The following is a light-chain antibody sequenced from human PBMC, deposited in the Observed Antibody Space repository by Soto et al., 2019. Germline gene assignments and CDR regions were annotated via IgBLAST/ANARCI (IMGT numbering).Light chain of an antibody. CDR2: KAS. V-gene: IGKV1-5*03. CDR3: QQYYSYLYT. Sequence: DIQMTQSPSTLSASVGDRVTITCRASQSISNWLAWYQQKPGKAPKLLIYKASSLESGVPSRFSGSGSGTEFTLTISSLQPDDFATYYCQQYYSYLYTFGQGTKLEIK. J-gene: IGKJ2*01. CDR1: QSISNW.